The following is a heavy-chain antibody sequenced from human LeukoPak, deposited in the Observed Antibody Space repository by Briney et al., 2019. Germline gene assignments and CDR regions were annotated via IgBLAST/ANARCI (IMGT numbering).Heavy chain of an antibody. D-gene: IGHD2-21*01. V-gene: IGHV3-30-3*01. CDR3: ARERQDTILHSGAFDI. CDR2: IASGGSHT. Sequence: GRSLRLSCAASGFTFSSYFMHWARQAPGKGLEWVADIASGGSHTFYVESVKGRFTISRDNSKNTLYLQMNSLRAEDTAVYFCARERQDTILHSGAFDIWGQGTMVTVSS. CDR1: GFTFSSYF. J-gene: IGHJ3*02.